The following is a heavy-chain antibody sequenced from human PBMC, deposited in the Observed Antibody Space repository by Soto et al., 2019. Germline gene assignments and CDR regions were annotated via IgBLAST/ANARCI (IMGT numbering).Heavy chain of an antibody. D-gene: IGHD3-3*01. Sequence: LRLSCAASGFTFSSYWMSWVRQAPGKGLEWVANIKQDGSEKYYVDSVKGRFTISRDNAKNSLYLQMNSLRAEDTAVYYCARRFWRGYYSPLGAFDIWGQGTMVTVSS. J-gene: IGHJ3*02. V-gene: IGHV3-7*01. CDR1: GFTFSSYW. CDR3: ARRFWRGYYSPLGAFDI. CDR2: IKQDGSEK.